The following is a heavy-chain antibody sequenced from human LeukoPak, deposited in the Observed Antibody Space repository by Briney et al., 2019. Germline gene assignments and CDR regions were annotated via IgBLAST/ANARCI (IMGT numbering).Heavy chain of an antibody. CDR2: INHSGST. D-gene: IGHD2-15*01. J-gene: IGHJ4*02. CDR3: ARGRTGYCSGGSCSPFDY. CDR1: GGSFSGYY. Sequence: SETLSLTCAVYGGSFSGYYWSWIRQPPGKGLEWIGEINHSGSTNYNPSLKSRVTISVDTSKNQFSLKLSSVTAADTAVYYCARGRTGYCSGGSCSPFDYWGQGTLVTVSS. V-gene: IGHV4-34*01.